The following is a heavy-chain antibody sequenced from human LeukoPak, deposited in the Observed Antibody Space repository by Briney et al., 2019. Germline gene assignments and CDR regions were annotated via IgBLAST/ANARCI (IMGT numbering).Heavy chain of an antibody. CDR3: ARAPLSGYYSIDAFDI. V-gene: IGHV4-31*03. CDR1: GGSMSSGGYY. D-gene: IGHD3-22*01. J-gene: IGHJ3*02. Sequence: PSETLSLTCTVSGGSMSSGGYYWSWIRQHPGKGLEWIGYIYYSGSTYYNPSLKSRVTISVDTSKNQFSLKLSSVTAADTAVYYCARAPLSGYYSIDAFDIWGQGTMVTVSS. CDR2: IYYSGST.